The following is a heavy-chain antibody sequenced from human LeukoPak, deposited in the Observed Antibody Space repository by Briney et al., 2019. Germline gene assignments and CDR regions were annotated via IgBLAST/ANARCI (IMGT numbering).Heavy chain of an antibody. CDR3: AKDPGEVVTPGSHFDY. CDR2: ISWNSGSI. D-gene: IGHD4-23*01. CDR1: GFTFDDYA. V-gene: IGHV3-9*01. J-gene: IGHJ4*02. Sequence: GRSLRLSCAASGFTFDDYAMHWVRHAPGKGLEWVSGISWNSGSIGYADSVKGRFTISRDNAKNSLYLQMNSLRAEDTALYYCAKDPGEVVTPGSHFDYWGQGTLVTVSS.